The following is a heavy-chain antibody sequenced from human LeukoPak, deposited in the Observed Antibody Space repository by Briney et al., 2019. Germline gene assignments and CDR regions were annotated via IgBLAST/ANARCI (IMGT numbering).Heavy chain of an antibody. CDR3: AGADYDTSAYYYTFDC. J-gene: IGHJ4*02. V-gene: IGHV4-59*01. CDR1: VGSTKGYY. CDR2: IYISGKA. Sequence: SETLSLTRTLSVGSTKGYYWSWVSETPEKRLEWIGYIYISGKANNTTSLTRRVTISVDTSKKPFSLKLSSVTAADTAVYYCAGADYDTSAYYYTFDCWGQGALVIVSS. D-gene: IGHD3-22*01.